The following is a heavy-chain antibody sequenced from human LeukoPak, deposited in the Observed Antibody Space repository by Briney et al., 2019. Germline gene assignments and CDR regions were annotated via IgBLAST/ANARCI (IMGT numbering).Heavy chain of an antibody. Sequence: PSETLSLTCTVSGGSISSGGYYWTWIRQHPGKGLEWIGYIYFSGSTYYNPSLESRVTISAVTSKNQFSLKLSSVTAADTAVYYCASTQRNPPEYRYWGQGTLVTVSS. CDR1: GGSISSGGYY. V-gene: IGHV4-31*03. D-gene: IGHD1-14*01. CDR2: IYFSGST. CDR3: ASTQRNPPEYRY. J-gene: IGHJ4*02.